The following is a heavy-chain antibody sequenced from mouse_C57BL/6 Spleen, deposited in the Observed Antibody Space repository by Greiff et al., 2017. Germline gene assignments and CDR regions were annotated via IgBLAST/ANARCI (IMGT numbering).Heavy chain of an antibody. J-gene: IGHJ1*03. CDR1: GYAFSSSW. CDR2: IYPGDGDT. CDR3: AREGYYYGSSPYWYFDV. Sequence: QVQLKESGPELVKPGASVKISCKASGYAFSSSWMNWVKQRPGKGLEWIGRIYPGDGDTNYNGKFKGKATLTADKSTSTAYMQLSSLTSEDSAVYFCAREGYYYGSSPYWYFDVWGTGTTVTVSS. V-gene: IGHV1-82*01. D-gene: IGHD1-1*01.